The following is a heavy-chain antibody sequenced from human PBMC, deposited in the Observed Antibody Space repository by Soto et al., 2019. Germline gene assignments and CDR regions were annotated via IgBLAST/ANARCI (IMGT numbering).Heavy chain of an antibody. J-gene: IGHJ6*03. D-gene: IGHD6-13*01. CDR2: ISSSSSTI. CDR1: GFTFSSYS. V-gene: IGHV3-48*01. CDR3: ARGGIAAADTVNPKKYYYYYMDV. Sequence: GGSLRLSCAASGFTFSSYSMNWVRQAPGKGLEWVSYISSSSSTIYYADSVKGRFTISRDNAKNSLYLQMNSLRAEDTAVYYCARGGIAAADTVNPKKYYYYYMDVWGKGTTVTVSS.